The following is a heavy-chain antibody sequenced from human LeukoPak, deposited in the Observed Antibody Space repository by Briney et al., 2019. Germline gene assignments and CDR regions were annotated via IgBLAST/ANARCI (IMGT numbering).Heavy chain of an antibody. D-gene: IGHD5-18*01. Sequence: SETLSLTCAVSGYSISSGYYWGWIRQPPGRGLEWIGNIYQSGSTSHNPSLKSRVTISVDTSKNQFSLKLTSVTAADTAVYYCARGYTYGHGAMFDYWGQGTLVTVSP. CDR2: IYQSGST. V-gene: IGHV4-38-2*01. CDR3: ARGYTYGHGAMFDY. CDR1: GYSISSGYY. J-gene: IGHJ4*02.